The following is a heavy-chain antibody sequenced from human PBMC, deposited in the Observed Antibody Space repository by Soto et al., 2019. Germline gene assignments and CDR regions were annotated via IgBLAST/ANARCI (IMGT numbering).Heavy chain of an antibody. CDR1: GFTFDDYA. J-gene: IGHJ6*02. Sequence: EVQLVESGGGLVQPGRSLRLSCAASGFTFDDYAMHWVRQAPGKGLEWVSGISWNSGSMGYADSAKGRFTISRDNAKNSLYLQMNSLRAEDTALYYCVKDNLADGEDGMDVWGQGTTVTVSS. CDR2: ISWNSGSM. V-gene: IGHV3-9*01. D-gene: IGHD4-17*01. CDR3: VKDNLADGEDGMDV.